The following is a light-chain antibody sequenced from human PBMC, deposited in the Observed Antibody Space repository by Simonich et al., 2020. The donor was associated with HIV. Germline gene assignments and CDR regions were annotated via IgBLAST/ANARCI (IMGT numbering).Light chain of an antibody. CDR2: WSS. CDR3: QQYYSTPFT. CDR1: QSVLYSSINKNY. J-gene: IGKJ3*01. V-gene: IGKV4-1*01. Sequence: DIVMTQSPDFLAVSLGERATINCKSSQSVLYSSINKNYLAWYQQKPGQPPKLLIYWSSTRESGVPDRFSGSGSGTDFTLTIRSLQAEDVAVYYCQQYYSTPFTFGPGTKVDFK.